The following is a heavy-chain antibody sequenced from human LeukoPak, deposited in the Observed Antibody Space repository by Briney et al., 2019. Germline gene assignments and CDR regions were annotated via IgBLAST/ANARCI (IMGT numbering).Heavy chain of an antibody. CDR1: GGSFSGYY. D-gene: IGHD2-15*01. J-gene: IGHJ4*02. V-gene: IGHV4-34*01. CDR2: INHSGST. Sequence: SETLSLTCAVYGGSFSGYYWSWIRQPPGKGLEWIGEINHSGSTNYNPSLKSRVTISVDTSKNQFSLKLSSVTAADTAVYYCARVYCSGGSWYSWDYWGQGTLVTVSS. CDR3: ARVYCSGGSWYSWDY.